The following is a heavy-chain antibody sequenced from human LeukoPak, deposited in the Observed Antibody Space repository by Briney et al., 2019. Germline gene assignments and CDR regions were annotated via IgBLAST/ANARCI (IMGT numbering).Heavy chain of an antibody. V-gene: IGHV3-74*01. CDR2: ITSDGSST. D-gene: IGHD1-26*01. CDR1: GFIFSSYW. Sequence: PGGSLRLSCAASGFIFSSYWMHWVRQAPGKGLAWVSRITSDGSSTSYADSVKGRFTISRDNAKNTLYLQMNSLRAEDTAVYYCARGRAVDYWGQGTLVTVSS. J-gene: IGHJ4*02. CDR3: ARGRAVDY.